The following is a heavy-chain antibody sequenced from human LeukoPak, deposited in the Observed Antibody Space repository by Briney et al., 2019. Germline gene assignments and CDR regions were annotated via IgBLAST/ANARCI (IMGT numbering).Heavy chain of an antibody. Sequence: ASVKVSCKISGGTFSNYPIVWVRQAPGRGLEWLGGIIPIYGTANYVEKVQGRFSLTAHESTATAYMEPTSLTSDDTAMYFCATHTGGYNYWWFDIWGQGTLVTVSS. CDR1: GGTFSNYP. CDR2: IIPIYGTA. V-gene: IGHV1-69*13. CDR3: ATHTGGYNYWWFDI. J-gene: IGHJ5*02. D-gene: IGHD5-24*01.